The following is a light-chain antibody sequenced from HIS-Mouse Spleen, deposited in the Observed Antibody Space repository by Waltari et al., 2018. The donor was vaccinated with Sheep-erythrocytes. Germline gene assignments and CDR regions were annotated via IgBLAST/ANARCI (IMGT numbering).Light chain of an antibody. V-gene: IGKV3-11*01. J-gene: IGKJ2*01. CDR1: QSVSSY. Sequence: EIVLTQSPATLSLSPGERATLSCRASQSVSSYLAWYQQQPGQAPRLPIYDASNRATGIPARFSGSGSGTDFTLTISSLEPEDFAVYYCQQRSNWYTFGQGTKLEIK. CDR2: DAS. CDR3: QQRSNWYT.